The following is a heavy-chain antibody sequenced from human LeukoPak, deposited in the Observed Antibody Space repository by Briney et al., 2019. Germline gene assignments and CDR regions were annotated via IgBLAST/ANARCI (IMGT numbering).Heavy chain of an antibody. CDR3: ARGRAVVGPGDY. D-gene: IGHD6-19*01. Sequence: ASVKVSCKASGGTFSSYAISWVRQAPGQGLEWMGRIIPTFGTANYAQKFQGRVTITTDESTSTAYMELSSLRSEDTAVYYCARGRAVVGPGDYWGQGTLVTVSS. CDR1: GGTFSSYA. CDR2: IIPTFGTA. J-gene: IGHJ4*02. V-gene: IGHV1-69*05.